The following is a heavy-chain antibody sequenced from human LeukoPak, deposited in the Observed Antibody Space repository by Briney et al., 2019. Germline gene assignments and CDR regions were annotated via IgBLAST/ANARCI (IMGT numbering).Heavy chain of an antibody. Sequence: GGSLRLSCATSGFPFETKAMSGVRQAPGKGLEGVASIGNSESFYADSVTGRFTISRDNSKNTVNLQMNRLRVEDTAIYYCAKDWIQFNRVFDCFDSWGQGTLDTVSS. CDR1: GFPFETKA. J-gene: IGHJ4*02. V-gene: IGHV3-23*01. CDR3: AKDWIQFNRVFDCFDS. D-gene: IGHD5-18*01. CDR2: IGNSES.